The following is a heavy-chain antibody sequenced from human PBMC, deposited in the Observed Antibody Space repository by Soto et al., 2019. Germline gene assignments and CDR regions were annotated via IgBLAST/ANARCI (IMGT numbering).Heavy chain of an antibody. J-gene: IGHJ6*02. CDR3: ARVSRRGSARSYYYGMDV. V-gene: IGHV4-61*01. CDR1: GGSISSSSYY. D-gene: IGHD6-25*01. Sequence: ASETLSLTCTVSGGSISSSSYYWSWIRQPPGKGLEWIGYIYYSGSTNYNPSLKSRVTISVDTSKNQFSLKLSSVTAADTAVYYCARVSRRGSARSYYYGMDVWGQGTTVTVSS. CDR2: IYYSGST.